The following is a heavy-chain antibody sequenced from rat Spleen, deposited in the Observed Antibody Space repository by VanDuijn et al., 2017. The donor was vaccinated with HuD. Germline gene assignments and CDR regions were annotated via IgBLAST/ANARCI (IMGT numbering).Heavy chain of an antibody. Sequence: EVQLVESGGGLVQPGRSLKLSCAASGFTFSNYVMAWVRQAPTKGLEWVASISTGGGNTYYRDSVKGRFTISRDNAKNTLYLQMDSLRSEDTATYYCAKAAYYGYNPYYFDYWGQGVMVTVSS. CDR3: AKAAYYGYNPYYFDY. CDR2: ISTGGGNT. J-gene: IGHJ2*01. CDR1: GFTFSNYV. D-gene: IGHD1-9*01. V-gene: IGHV5S13*01.